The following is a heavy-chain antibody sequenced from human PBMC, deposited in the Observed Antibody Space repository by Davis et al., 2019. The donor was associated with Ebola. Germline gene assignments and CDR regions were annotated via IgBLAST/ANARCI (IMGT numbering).Heavy chain of an antibody. V-gene: IGHV1-18*04. D-gene: IGHD5-18*01. J-gene: IGHJ5*02. Sequence: AASVKVSCKASGYMFITYGITWVRQAPGQGLEWLGWTSADSGKPTYTQNLQGRVTMTIDTSINTAYMELDRLRSDDTAVYYCARGHTYGRWDDWFDPWGQGTLVTVSS. CDR3: ARGHTYGRWDDWFDP. CDR1: GYMFITYG. CDR2: TSADSGKP.